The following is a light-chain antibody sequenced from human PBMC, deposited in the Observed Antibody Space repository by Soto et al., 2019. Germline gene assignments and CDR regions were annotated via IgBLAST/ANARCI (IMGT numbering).Light chain of an antibody. CDR1: QSVSSY. Sequence: EIVLTQSPATLSLSPGERATLSCRASQSVSSYLAWYQQKPGQAPRLLIYDASNRATAIPDRFSGSGSGTDFPLTISSLEPEDFAVYYCEQRSNWTGFTFGPGTKVDIK. CDR3: EQRSNWTGFT. V-gene: IGKV3-11*01. CDR2: DAS. J-gene: IGKJ3*01.